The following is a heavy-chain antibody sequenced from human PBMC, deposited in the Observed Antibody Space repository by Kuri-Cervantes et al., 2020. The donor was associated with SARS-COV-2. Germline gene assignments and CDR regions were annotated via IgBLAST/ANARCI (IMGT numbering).Heavy chain of an antibody. Sequence: ESLKISCAVYGGSFSGYYWSWIRQPPGKGLEWIGEINHSGSTNYNPSLKSRVTISVDTSKNQFSLKLSSVTAADTAVYYCARRVATIMVSFYYGMDVWGQGTTVTVSS. J-gene: IGHJ6*02. CDR3: ARRVATIMVSFYYGMDV. CDR1: GGSFSGYY. CDR2: INHSGST. V-gene: IGHV4-34*01. D-gene: IGHD5-12*01.